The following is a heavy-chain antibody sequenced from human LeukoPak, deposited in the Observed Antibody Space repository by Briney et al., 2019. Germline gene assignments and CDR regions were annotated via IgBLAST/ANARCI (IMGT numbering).Heavy chain of an antibody. J-gene: IGHJ4*02. CDR1: GGTFSSYA. D-gene: IGHD5-24*01. CDR3: ARDRADGYNYGGYFDH. V-gene: IGHV1-69*05. CDR2: IIPIFGTA. Sequence: SVKVSCKASGGTFSSYAISWVRQAPGQGLEWMGGIIPIFGTANYAQKFQGRVTITTDESTSTAYMELSSLRSEDTAVYYCARDRADGYNYGGYFDHWGQGTLVTVSS.